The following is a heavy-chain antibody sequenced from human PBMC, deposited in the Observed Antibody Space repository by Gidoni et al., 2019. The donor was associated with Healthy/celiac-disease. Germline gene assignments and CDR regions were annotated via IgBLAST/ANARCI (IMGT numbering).Heavy chain of an antibody. J-gene: IGHJ6*02. Sequence: EVQLVESGGGLVQPGGSLRLSCAASGFTFSSYWMTWVRQAPGKGLEWVANIKQDGSEKYYVDSVKGRFTISRDNAKNSLYLQMNSLRAEDTAVDYCARPGDFWSGYSYYYYYGMDVWGQGTTVTVSS. V-gene: IGHV3-7*03. CDR1: GFTFSSYW. CDR2: IKQDGSEK. D-gene: IGHD3-3*01. CDR3: ARPGDFWSGYSYYYYYGMDV.